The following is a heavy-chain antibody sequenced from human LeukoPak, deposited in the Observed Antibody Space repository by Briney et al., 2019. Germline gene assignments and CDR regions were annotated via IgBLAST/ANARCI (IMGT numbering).Heavy chain of an antibody. V-gene: IGHV1-2*02. Sequence: ASVSVSCKPSGYTFTGYYMHWVRQAPGRGLEWVGWNNTNSGGTNYAQKFHGRVTMTRDTSISTDYMELSRLRSDDTAVYYCARVRTRLLLRGYYFDYWGQGTLVTVSS. D-gene: IGHD3-22*01. CDR1: GYTFTGYY. CDR2: NNTNSGGT. J-gene: IGHJ4*02. CDR3: ARVRTRLLLRGYYFDY.